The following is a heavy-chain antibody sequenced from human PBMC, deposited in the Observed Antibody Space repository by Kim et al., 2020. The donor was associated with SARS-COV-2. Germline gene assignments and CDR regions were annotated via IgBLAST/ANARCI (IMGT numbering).Heavy chain of an antibody. V-gene: IGHV1-24*01. CDR2: FDPEDGET. CDR1: GYTLTELS. J-gene: IGHJ4*02. Sequence: ASVKVSCKVSGYTLTELSMHWVRQAPGKGLEWMGGFDPEDGETIYAQKFQGRVTMTEDTSTDTAYMELSSLRSEDTAVYYCATYPPPSVVTAAKNDYWGQGTLVTVSS. D-gene: IGHD2-21*02. CDR3: ATYPPPSVVTAAKNDY.